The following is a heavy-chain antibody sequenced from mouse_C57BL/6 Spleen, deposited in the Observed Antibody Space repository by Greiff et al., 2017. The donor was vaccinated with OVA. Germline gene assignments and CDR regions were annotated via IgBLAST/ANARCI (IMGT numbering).Heavy chain of an antibody. CDR2: INPNYGTT. D-gene: IGHD1-1*01. V-gene: IGHV1-39*01. J-gene: IGHJ2*01. Sequence: VQLKESGPELVKPGASVKISCKASGYSFTDYYMNWVKQSHGKSLEWIGVINPNYGTTSYNQKFKGKATLTVDQSSSTAYMQLNSLTSEDSAVYYCAREDYYGSSFDYWGQGTTLTVSS. CDR3: AREDYYGSSFDY. CDR1: GYSFTDYY.